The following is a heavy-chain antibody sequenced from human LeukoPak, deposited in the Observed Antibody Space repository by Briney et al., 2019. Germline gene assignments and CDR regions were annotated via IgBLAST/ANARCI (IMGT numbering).Heavy chain of an antibody. V-gene: IGHV3-23*01. CDR1: GFTFSSYA. J-gene: IGHJ1*01. Sequence: GGSLRLSCAASGFTFSSYAMSWVRQAPGKGLEWVSAISGSGGSTYYADSVKGRFTISRDNSKNTLYLQMNSLRAEDTAVYYCARWEEDSSSQFQHWGQGTLVTVSS. CDR2: ISGSGGST. CDR3: ARWEEDSSSQFQH. D-gene: IGHD6-13*01.